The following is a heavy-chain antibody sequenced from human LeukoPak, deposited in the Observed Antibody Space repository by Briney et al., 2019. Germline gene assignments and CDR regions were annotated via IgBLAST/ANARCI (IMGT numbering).Heavy chain of an antibody. CDR3: ARDVGYGDYLGFDY. CDR1: GFTVRSNY. Sequence: GGSLRLSCAASGFTVRSNYMSWVRQAPGKGLEWVSLIYNDGRTSYADSVKGRFTISRADSTNTLYLQMNSLRAEDTAVYYCARDVGYGDYLGFDYWGQGTLVTVSS. CDR2: IYNDGRT. J-gene: IGHJ4*02. V-gene: IGHV3-53*01. D-gene: IGHD4-17*01.